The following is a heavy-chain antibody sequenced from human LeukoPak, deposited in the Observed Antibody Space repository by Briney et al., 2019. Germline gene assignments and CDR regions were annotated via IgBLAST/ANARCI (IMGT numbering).Heavy chain of an antibody. V-gene: IGHV4-59*01. J-gene: IGHJ5*02. CDR1: GGSISSYY. CDR2: IYYSGST. D-gene: IGHD2-2*01. Sequence: SETLSLTCTVSGGSISSYYWSWIRQPPGKGLEWIGYIYYSGSTNYNPSLKSRVTISVDTSKNQFSLKLSCVTAADTAVYYCARDLYQGWFDPWGQGTLVTVSS. CDR3: ARDLYQGWFDP.